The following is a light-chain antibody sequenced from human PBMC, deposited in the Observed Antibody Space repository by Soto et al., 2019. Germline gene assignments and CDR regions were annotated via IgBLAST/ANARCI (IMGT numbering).Light chain of an antibody. CDR3: QQYGSPLYT. Sequence: EAVLTQSPGTLSLSPGERATLSCRASQSVSSNFLAWYQQKPGQAPRLLIYAASRRATGIPDRVSGSASGTDFTLTISRLEPEDFAVYYCQQYGSPLYTFGQGTKLEIK. CDR2: AAS. J-gene: IGKJ2*01. CDR1: QSVSSNF. V-gene: IGKV3-20*01.